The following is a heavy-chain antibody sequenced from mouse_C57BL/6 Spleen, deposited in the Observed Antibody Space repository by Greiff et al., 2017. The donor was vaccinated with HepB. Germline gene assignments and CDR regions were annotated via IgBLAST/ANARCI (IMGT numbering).Heavy chain of an antibody. CDR2: IYPGDGDT. J-gene: IGHJ4*01. CDR3: ARGCRGTVVVGDY. V-gene: IGHV1-82*01. CDR1: GYAFSSSW. Sequence: VKLQESGPELVKPGASVKISCKASGYAFSSSWMNWVKQRPGKGLEWIGRIYPGDGDTNYNGKFKGKATLTADKSSSTAYMQLSSLTSEDSAVYFCARGCRGTVVVGDYWGQGTSVTVSS. D-gene: IGHD1-1*01.